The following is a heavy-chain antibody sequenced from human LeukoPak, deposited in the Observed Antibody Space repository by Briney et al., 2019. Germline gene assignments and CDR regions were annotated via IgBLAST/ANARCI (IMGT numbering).Heavy chain of an antibody. CDR3: ARVVRDINSARWSDP. CDR2: INPISGGT. D-gene: IGHD2-15*01. J-gene: IGHJ5*02. CDR1: GYTFTGYY. V-gene: IGHV1-2*02. Sequence: ASVKVSCKASGYTFTGYYMLWVRQAPGQGLEYMGWINPISGGTNYAQNFQGRVTMTRDTSISTAYMELSRLRSDDTAISYCARVVRDINSARWSDPWSQGTLVTVSS.